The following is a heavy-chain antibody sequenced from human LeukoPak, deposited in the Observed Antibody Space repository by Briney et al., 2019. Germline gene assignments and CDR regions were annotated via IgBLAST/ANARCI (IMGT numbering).Heavy chain of an antibody. Sequence: GGSLRLSCAASGFTFSSYAMHWVRQAPGKGLEWVAVISYDGSNKYYADSVKGRFTISRDNSKNTLYLQMNSLRAEDTAVYYCARWGPAYSSGFDYWGQGTLVTVSS. CDR3: ARWGPAYSSGFDY. CDR2: ISYDGSNK. V-gene: IGHV3-30-3*01. CDR1: GFTFSSYA. D-gene: IGHD3-22*01. J-gene: IGHJ4*02.